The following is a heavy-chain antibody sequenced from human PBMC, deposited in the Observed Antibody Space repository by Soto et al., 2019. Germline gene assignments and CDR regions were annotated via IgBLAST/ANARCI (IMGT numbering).Heavy chain of an antibody. V-gene: IGHV4-4*02. D-gene: IGHD1-7*01. CDR1: GGSFTSNNW. CDR2: IYRTGST. Sequence: SETLSLTCAVSGGSFTSNNWWTWVRQPPGQGLEWIGAIYRTGSTNYNPSLKSRVTISLDKSENQFSLKVTSLTAADTAVYYCASWDPGTSVDYWGQGTLVTVSS. J-gene: IGHJ4*02. CDR3: ASWDPGTSVDY.